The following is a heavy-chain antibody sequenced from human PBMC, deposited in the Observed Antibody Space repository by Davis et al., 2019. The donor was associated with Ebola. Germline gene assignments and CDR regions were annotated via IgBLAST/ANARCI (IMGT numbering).Heavy chain of an antibody. CDR2: IKQDGSEK. J-gene: IGHJ6*02. CDR1: GFTFSSYW. CDR3: ARGPSVRGMDV. D-gene: IGHD3-10*01. Sequence: GESLKISCAASGFTFSSYWMSWVRQAPGKGLEWVANIKQDGSEKYYVDSVKGRFTISRDNAKNSLYLQMNSLRAEDTAVYYCARGPSVRGMDVWGQGTTVTVSS. V-gene: IGHV3-7*01.